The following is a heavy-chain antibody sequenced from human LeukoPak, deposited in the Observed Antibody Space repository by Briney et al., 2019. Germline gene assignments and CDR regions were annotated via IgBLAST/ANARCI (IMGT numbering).Heavy chain of an antibody. V-gene: IGHV1-69*01. CDR1: GGTFSSYA. CDR2: IIPIFGTA. CDR3: ARDQEGAFHISYSSGWRYFDL. Sequence: ASVKVSCKASGGTFSSYAISWVRQAPGQGLEWMGGIIPIFGTANYAQKFQGRVTITADESTSTAYMELSSLRSEDTAVYYCARDQEGAFHISYSSGWRYFDLWGRAPWSLSPQ. J-gene: IGHJ2*01. D-gene: IGHD6-19*01.